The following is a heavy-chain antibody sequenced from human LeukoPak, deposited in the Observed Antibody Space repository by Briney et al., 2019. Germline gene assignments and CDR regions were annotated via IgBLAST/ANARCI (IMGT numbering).Heavy chain of an antibody. Sequence: NPSETLSLTCTVSGGSISSYYWSWIRQPPGKGLEYIGYIYYSGYTNYNPSLKSRVTISVDTSKNQFSLKLSSVTAADTAVYYCSGSYLYYYYYYMHVWGKGTTVTISS. CDR3: SGSYLYYYYYYMHV. CDR1: GGSISSYY. CDR2: IYYSGYT. V-gene: IGHV4-59*01. D-gene: IGHD1-26*01. J-gene: IGHJ6*03.